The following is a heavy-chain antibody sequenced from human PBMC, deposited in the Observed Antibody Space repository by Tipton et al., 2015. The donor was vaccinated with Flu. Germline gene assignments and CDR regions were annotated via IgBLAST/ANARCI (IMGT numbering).Heavy chain of an antibody. J-gene: IGHJ6*02. CDR1: GGSISSYY. V-gene: IGHV4-4*07. CDR3: ARYSSSWSHYGMDV. D-gene: IGHD6-13*01. CDR2: IYTSGST. Sequence: LRLSCTVSGGSISSYYWSWIRQPAGKGLEWIGRIYTSGSTNYKPSLKSRVTMSVDTSKNQFSLKLSSVTAADTAGYYCARYSSSWSHYGMDVWGQGTTATVSS.